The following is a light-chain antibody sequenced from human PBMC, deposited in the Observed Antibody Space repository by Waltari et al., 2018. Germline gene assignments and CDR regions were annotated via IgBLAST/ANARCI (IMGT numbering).Light chain of an antibody. Sequence: QAVLTQPPSLSGSPGQSVTVSCTGSSGDIGGYNFVSWYQQLPDKATKLIIYDVINRPPGVSDRFSGSKSGNTASLTISLLQAEDEADYFCSSYAGTRILFGGGTRLTVL. V-gene: IGLV2-8*01. CDR2: DVI. CDR3: SSYAGTRIL. CDR1: SGDIGGYNF. J-gene: IGLJ2*01.